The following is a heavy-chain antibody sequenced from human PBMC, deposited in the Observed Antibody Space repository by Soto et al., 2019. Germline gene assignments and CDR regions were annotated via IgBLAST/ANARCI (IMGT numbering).Heavy chain of an antibody. CDR1: GFTVSSNY. V-gene: IGHV3-53*01. D-gene: IGHD5-18*01. CDR3: ARINTAMATGAFDI. J-gene: IGHJ3*02. Sequence: GGSLRLSCAASGFTVSSNYMSWVRQAPGKGLEWVSVIYSGGSTYYADSVKGRFTISRDNSKNTLYLQMNSLRAEDTAVYYCARINTAMATGAFDIWGQGTMVTVPS. CDR2: IYSGGST.